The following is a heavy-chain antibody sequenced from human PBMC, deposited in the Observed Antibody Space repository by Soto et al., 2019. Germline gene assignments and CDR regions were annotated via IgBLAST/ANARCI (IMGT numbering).Heavy chain of an antibody. Sequence: SETLSLTCAVSGGSISSGGYSWSWIRQPPGKGLEWIGYIYHSGSTYYNPSLKSRVTISVDRSKNQFSLKLSSVTAADTAVYYCARTLTGTTVWIDPWGQGTLVTVSS. CDR1: GGSISSGGYS. CDR2: IYHSGST. D-gene: IGHD1-7*01. V-gene: IGHV4-30-2*01. J-gene: IGHJ5*02. CDR3: ARTLTGTTVWIDP.